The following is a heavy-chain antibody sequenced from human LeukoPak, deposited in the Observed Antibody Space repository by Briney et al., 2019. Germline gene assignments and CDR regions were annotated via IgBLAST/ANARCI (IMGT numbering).Heavy chain of an antibody. CDR2: IYTSGST. CDR3: ARSAAGIDY. CDR1: GGSISSYY. Sequence: PSETLSLTCTVSGGSISSYYWSWIRQPPGKGLEWIGYIYTSGSTNYNPSLKSRVTISVDTSKNQFSLKLSSVTAADTAVYYCARSAAGIDYWGQGTLVTVSS. J-gene: IGHJ4*02. D-gene: IGHD6-13*01. V-gene: IGHV4-4*09.